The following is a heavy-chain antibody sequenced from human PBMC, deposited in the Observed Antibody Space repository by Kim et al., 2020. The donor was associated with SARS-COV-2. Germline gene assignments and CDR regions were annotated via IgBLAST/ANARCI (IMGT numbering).Heavy chain of an antibody. CDR1: GGSISSSSYY. V-gene: IGHV4-39*07. CDR3: ARVSGAYSGSYLAAFDI. Sequence: SETLSLTCTVSGGSISSSSYYWGWIRQPPGKGLEWIGSIYYSGSTYYNPSLKSRVTMSVDTSKNQFSLKLSSVTAADTAVYYCARVSGAYSGSYLAAFDIWGQGTMVTVSS. J-gene: IGHJ3*02. CDR2: IYYSGST. D-gene: IGHD1-26*01.